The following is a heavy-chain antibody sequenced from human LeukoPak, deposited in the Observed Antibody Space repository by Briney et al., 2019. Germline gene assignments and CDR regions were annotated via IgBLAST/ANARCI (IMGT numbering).Heavy chain of an antibody. CDR3: ARVGGTSSWYYFDY. CDR1: GFTFSSYG. J-gene: IGHJ4*02. CDR2: IWYDGSNK. V-gene: IGHV3-33*01. Sequence: SGRSLRLSCAASGFTFSSYGIHWVRQAPGKGLEWVAVIWYDGSNKYYADSVKGRFTISRDNSKNTLYLQMNSLRAEDTAVYYCARVGGTSSWYYFDYWGQGTLVTVSS. D-gene: IGHD6-13*01.